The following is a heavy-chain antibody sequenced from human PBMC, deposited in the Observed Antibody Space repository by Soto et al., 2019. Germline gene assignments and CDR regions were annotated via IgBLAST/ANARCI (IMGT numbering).Heavy chain of an antibody. J-gene: IGHJ6*02. CDR1: GGSISSGGYY. Sequence: PSETLSLTCTVSGGSISSGGYYWSWIRQHPGKGLEWIGYIYYSGSTYYNPSLKSRVTISIDTSKNQFSLKLSSVTAADTAVYYCASPGIAVAGTGSVYYYYGMDVWGQGTTVTVSS. V-gene: IGHV4-31*03. CDR3: ASPGIAVAGTGSVYYYYGMDV. D-gene: IGHD6-19*01. CDR2: IYYSGST.